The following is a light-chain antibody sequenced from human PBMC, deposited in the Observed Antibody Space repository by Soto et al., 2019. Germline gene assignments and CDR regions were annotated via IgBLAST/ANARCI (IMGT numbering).Light chain of an antibody. Sequence: QSALSQPASVSGSPGQSITISCTGTSSDVGGFEYVSWYQHQPGKAPKLIIYDVTKRPSGVPDRFSGSKSGNTASLTVSGLQAEDEADYYCSSYAGSNNLHVLFGGGTKLTVL. CDR3: SSYAGSNNLHVL. CDR1: SSDVGGFEY. J-gene: IGLJ2*01. CDR2: DVT. V-gene: IGLV2-8*01.